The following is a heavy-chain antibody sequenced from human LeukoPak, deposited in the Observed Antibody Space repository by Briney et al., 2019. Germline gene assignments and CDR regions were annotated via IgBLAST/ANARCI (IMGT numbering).Heavy chain of an antibody. V-gene: IGHV4-61*01. D-gene: IGHD3-22*01. Sequence: SETLSLTCTVSGDSVSGISFYWSWIRQHPGKGLQYIGYIQYSGSTNYNPSLKSRVTISVDTSKNQFSLKLSSVTAADTAVYYCARYYDRSGYWSTPHFDYWGQGTLVTVSS. CDR1: GDSVSGISFY. CDR2: IQYSGST. J-gene: IGHJ4*02. CDR3: ARYYDRSGYWSTPHFDY.